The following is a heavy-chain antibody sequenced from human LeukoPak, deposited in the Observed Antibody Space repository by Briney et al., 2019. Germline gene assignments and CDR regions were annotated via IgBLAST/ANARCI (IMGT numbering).Heavy chain of an antibody. J-gene: IGHJ6*04. Sequence: SETLSLTCSVSGRSISSYYWSWIRQPAGKGLEWIGRIYTSGSTNYNPSLNSRVTMSVDTSKNKFSLKLRSVTAADTAVYYCARDRRCSSTSCYYMDVWGKGTTVTVSS. D-gene: IGHD2-2*01. V-gene: IGHV4-4*07. CDR1: GRSISSYY. CDR2: IYTSGST. CDR3: ARDRRCSSTSCYYMDV.